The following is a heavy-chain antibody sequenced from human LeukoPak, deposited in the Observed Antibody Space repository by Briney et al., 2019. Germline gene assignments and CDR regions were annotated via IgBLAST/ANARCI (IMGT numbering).Heavy chain of an antibody. J-gene: IGHJ4*02. Sequence: ASVKVSCKASGYTFTSYGISWVRQAPGQGLEWMGRINPNSGGTNYAQKFQGRVTMTRDTSISTAYMELSRLISDDTAVYYCATSGYCSSTSCYIGYWGQGTLVTVSS. CDR1: GYTFTSYG. CDR2: INPNSGGT. D-gene: IGHD2-2*02. CDR3: ATSGYCSSTSCYIGY. V-gene: IGHV1-2*06.